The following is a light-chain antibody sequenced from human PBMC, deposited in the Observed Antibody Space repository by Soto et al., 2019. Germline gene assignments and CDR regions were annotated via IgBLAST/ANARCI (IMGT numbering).Light chain of an antibody. CDR2: QDS. Sequence: SYELTQPPSVSVSPGQRARITCSGDKLGDKYACWYQQKPGQSPVLVIYQDSKRPSGIPERFSGSNSGNTATLTISGTQAMDEADYYCQAWDSSTVVFGGGTKLTVL. V-gene: IGLV3-1*01. CDR1: KLGDKY. J-gene: IGLJ2*01. CDR3: QAWDSSTVV.